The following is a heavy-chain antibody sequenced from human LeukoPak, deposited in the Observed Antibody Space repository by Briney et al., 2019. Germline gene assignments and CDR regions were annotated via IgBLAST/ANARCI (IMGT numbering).Heavy chain of an antibody. CDR2: IYHSGST. V-gene: IGHV4-38-2*02. Sequence: PSETLSLTCTVSGYSISSGYYWGWIRPPPGKGLEWIGSIYHSGSTYYNPSLKSRVTISVDTSKNQFSLKLSSVTAADTAVYYCARSVGSSSQFDYWGQGTLVTVSS. J-gene: IGHJ4*02. CDR3: ARSVGSSSQFDY. D-gene: IGHD6-6*01. CDR1: GYSISSGYY.